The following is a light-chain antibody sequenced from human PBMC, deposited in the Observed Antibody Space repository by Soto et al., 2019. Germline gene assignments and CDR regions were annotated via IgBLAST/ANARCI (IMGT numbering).Light chain of an antibody. CDR3: QQYHSYWT. CDR1: QNIRSR. CDR2: DAS. Sequence: DFQMTQSPSTLSASVGDRVTITCRASQNIRSRLAWFQQKPGKAPKLLIYDASSVESGVPQRFSGSGSGTEFTPTISSLQTDDFSTYYCQQYHSYWTCGQGTKVE. V-gene: IGKV1-5*01. J-gene: IGKJ1*01.